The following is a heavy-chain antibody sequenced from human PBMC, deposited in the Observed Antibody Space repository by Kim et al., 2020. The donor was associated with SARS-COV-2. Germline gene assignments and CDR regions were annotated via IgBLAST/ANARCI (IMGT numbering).Heavy chain of an antibody. CDR3: ARDAQKYYYDSSGYYFRD. V-gene: IGHV4-31*02. D-gene: IGHD3-22*01. J-gene: IGHJ4*02. Sequence: KSRVTISVDTSKNQFSLKLSSVTAADTAVYYCARDAQKYYYDSSGYYFRDWGQGTLVTVSS.